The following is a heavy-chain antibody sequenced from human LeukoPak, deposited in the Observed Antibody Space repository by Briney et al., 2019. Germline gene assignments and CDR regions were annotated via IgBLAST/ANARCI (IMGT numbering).Heavy chain of an antibody. CDR3: AKDRLGELSFPFDY. CDR1: GFTFSSYA. J-gene: IGHJ4*02. V-gene: IGHV3-30-3*01. D-gene: IGHD3-16*02. CDR2: ISYDGSNK. Sequence: GGSLRLSCAASGFTFSSYAMHWVRQAPGKGLEWVAVISYDGSNKYYADSVKGRFTISRDNSKNTLYLQMNSLRAEDTAVYYCAKDRLGELSFPFDYWGQGTLVTVSS.